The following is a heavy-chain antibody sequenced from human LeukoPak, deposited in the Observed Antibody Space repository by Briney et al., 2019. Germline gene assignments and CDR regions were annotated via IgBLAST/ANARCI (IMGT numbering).Heavy chain of an antibody. Sequence: PSETLSLTCTVSGYSISSSYYWSWIRQPPGKGLEWIGYIYYSGSTNYNPSLKSRVTISVDTSKNQFSLKLSSVTAADTAVYYCARGGAAMHPYFDYWGQGTLVTVSS. V-gene: IGHV4-61*01. D-gene: IGHD2-2*01. CDR2: IYYSGST. CDR1: GYSISSSYY. J-gene: IGHJ4*02. CDR3: ARGGAAMHPYFDY.